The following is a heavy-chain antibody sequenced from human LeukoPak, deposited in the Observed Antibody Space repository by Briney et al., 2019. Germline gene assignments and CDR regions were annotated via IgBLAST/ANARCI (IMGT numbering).Heavy chain of an antibody. Sequence: GGSLRFSCAASRFIFSSYAMNWVRQAPGKGLEWVSSISGSGGSTYYADSVKGRFTFSRDNSKNTLYLQMNSLRAEDTAVYYCAKTPSSGYYFDQWGQGTLVTVSS. CDR3: AKTPSSGYYFDQ. CDR1: RFIFSSYA. J-gene: IGHJ4*02. D-gene: IGHD5-12*01. CDR2: ISGSGGST. V-gene: IGHV3-23*01.